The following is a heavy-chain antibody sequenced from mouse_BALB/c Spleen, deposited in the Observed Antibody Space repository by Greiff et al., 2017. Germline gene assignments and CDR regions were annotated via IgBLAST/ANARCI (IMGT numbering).Heavy chain of an antibody. J-gene: IGHJ3*01. D-gene: IGHD2-14*01. V-gene: IGHV3-2*02. CDR1: GYSITSDYA. Sequence: EVQLKESGPGLVKPSQSLSLTCTVTGYSITSDYAWNWIRQFPGNKLEWMGYISYSGSTSYNPSLKSRISITRDTSKNQFFLQLNSVTTEDTATYYCARGDYRFFAYWGQGTLVTVSA. CDR3: ARGDYRFFAY. CDR2: ISYSGST.